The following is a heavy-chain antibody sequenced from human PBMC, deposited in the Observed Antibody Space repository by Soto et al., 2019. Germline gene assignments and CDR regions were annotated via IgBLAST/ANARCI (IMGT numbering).Heavy chain of an antibody. Sequence: GGPLRLSCAASGFTFDDYATHWVRQAPGKGLEWVSGISWNSGSIGYADSVKGRFTISRDNAKNSLYLQMNSLRAEDTALYYCAKDTGGYSYGSPKDYWGQGTLVT. CDR3: AKDTGGYSYGSPKDY. J-gene: IGHJ4*02. D-gene: IGHD5-18*01. V-gene: IGHV3-9*01. CDR1: GFTFDDYA. CDR2: ISWNSGSI.